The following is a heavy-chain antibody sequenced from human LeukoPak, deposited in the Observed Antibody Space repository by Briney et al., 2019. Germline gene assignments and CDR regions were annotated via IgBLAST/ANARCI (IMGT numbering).Heavy chain of an antibody. CDR3: AREGYCSGGSCLRDYYYYMDV. J-gene: IGHJ6*03. CDR1: GGSISTSTYY. CDR2: IYYSGST. V-gene: IGHV4-39*07. Sequence: SETLSLTCTVSGGSISTSTYYWGWIRQPPGKGLEWIGSIYYSGSTYYNPSLKSRVTISVDTSKNQFSLKLSSVTAADTAVYYCAREGYCSGGSCLRDYYYYMDVWGKGTTVTASS. D-gene: IGHD2-15*01.